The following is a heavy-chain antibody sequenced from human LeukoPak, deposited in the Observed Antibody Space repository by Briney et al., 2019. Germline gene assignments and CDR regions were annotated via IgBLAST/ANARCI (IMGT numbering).Heavy chain of an antibody. CDR2: IRYDGSNK. CDR3: AKGGGYEAQYYYYYLDV. V-gene: IGHV3-30*02. J-gene: IGHJ6*03. CDR1: GFTFSSYG. D-gene: IGHD5-12*01. Sequence: PGGSLRLYCAASGFTFSSYGMHWVRQAPGKGLEWVAFIRYDGSNKYYADSVKGRFTISRDNSKNTLYLQMKSLRAEDTAVYYCAKGGGYEAQYYYYYLDVWGKGTTVTISS.